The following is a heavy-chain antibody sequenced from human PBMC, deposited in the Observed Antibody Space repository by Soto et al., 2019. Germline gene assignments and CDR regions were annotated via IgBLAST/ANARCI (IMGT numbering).Heavy chain of an antibody. Sequence: QVQLQESGPGLVKPSGTLSLTCAVSGGSISSSNWWSWVRQPPGKGLVWIGEIYHSGSTNYNPSLKSRVTISVDKSKNQFSLKLSSVTAADTAVYYCALIMITFGGVIAPDAFDIWGQGTMVTVSS. CDR3: ALIMITFGGVIAPDAFDI. V-gene: IGHV4-4*02. J-gene: IGHJ3*02. CDR1: GGSISSSNW. CDR2: IYHSGST. D-gene: IGHD3-16*02.